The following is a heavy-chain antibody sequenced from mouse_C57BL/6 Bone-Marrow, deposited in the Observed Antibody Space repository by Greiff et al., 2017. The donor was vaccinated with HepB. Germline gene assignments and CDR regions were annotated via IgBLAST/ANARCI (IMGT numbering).Heavy chain of an antibody. Sequence: EVQLQQSGPVLVKPGASVKMSCKASGYTFTDYYMNWVKQSHGKSLEWIGVINPYNGGTSYNQKFTGKATLTVDKSSSTAYMELNSLTSEDSAVYYCAAYYSNYVDYWGQGTTLTVSS. CDR3: AAYYSNYVDY. CDR2: INPYNGGT. D-gene: IGHD2-5*01. CDR1: GYTFTDYY. V-gene: IGHV1-19*01. J-gene: IGHJ2*01.